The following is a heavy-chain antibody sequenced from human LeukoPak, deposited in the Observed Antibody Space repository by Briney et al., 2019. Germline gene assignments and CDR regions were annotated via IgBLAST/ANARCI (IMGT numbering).Heavy chain of an antibody. CDR1: GFTFSSYA. Sequence: GSLRLSCAASGFTFSSYAMSWVRQAPGKGLEWIGEINHSGSTNYNPSLKSRVTISVDTSKNQFSLRLSSVTAADTAVYYCARRRGYYYGSGSYYNGNWFDPWGQGTLVTVSS. D-gene: IGHD3-10*01. V-gene: IGHV4-34*01. J-gene: IGHJ5*02. CDR2: INHSGST. CDR3: ARRRGYYYGSGSYYNGNWFDP.